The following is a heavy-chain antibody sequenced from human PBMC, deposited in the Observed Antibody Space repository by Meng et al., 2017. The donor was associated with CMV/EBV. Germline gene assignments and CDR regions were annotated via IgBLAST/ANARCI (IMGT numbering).Heavy chain of an antibody. V-gene: IGHV3-74*01. D-gene: IGHD3-3*01. J-gene: IGHJ6*02. CDR1: GFTFSSYW. CDR3: ARPLWSGYYYGMDV. Sequence: GESLKISCAASGFTFSSYWMHWVRQAPGKGLVWVSRINSDGSSTSYADPVKGRFTISRDNAKNTLYLQMNSLRAEDTAVYYCARPLWSGYYYGMDVWGQGTTVTVSS. CDR2: INSDGSST.